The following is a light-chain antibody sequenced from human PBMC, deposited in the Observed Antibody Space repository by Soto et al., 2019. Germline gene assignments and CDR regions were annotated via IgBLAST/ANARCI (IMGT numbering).Light chain of an antibody. CDR3: QQYNSYPKT. V-gene: IGKV1-5*01. J-gene: IGKJ1*01. Sequence: DIQMTQSPSTLSASVGDRVTITCRASQSVSRWLAWYRQKPGKAPELLIYDASSLQSGVPSRFSGSGSGTEFTLTTSSLQPDDSATYYCQQYNSYPKTFGQGTKVEIK. CDR2: DAS. CDR1: QSVSRW.